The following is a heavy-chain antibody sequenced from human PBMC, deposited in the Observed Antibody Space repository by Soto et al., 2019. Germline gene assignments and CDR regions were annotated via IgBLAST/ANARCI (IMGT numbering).Heavy chain of an antibody. J-gene: IGHJ4*02. CDR2: INAGNGNT. CDR3: ARGQGNSGYGTLDL. V-gene: IGHV1-3*01. CDR1: GYIFTTYA. D-gene: IGHD5-12*01. Sequence: QVQLVQSGAEVKKPGASVKVSCKASGYIFTTYAIHWVRQAPGQRLEWMGWINAGNGNTKYSQKLQGRVTITRDTSANTVYMELSSLTSEDTTLYYCARGQGNSGYGTLDLWGLGTLVTVSS.